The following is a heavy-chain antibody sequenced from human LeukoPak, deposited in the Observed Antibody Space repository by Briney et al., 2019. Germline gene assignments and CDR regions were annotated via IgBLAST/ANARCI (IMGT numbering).Heavy chain of an antibody. CDR2: IYYSGST. CDR3: ARHEYSGSYYGLSWFDP. CDR1: GGSISSSGYY. V-gene: IGHV4-39*01. Sequence: PSETLSLTCTVSGGSISSSGYYWDWIRQPPGKGLEWIASIYYSGSTYYNPSLKSRVTISVDTSKNQLSLKLSSLTSADTAVYYCARHEYSGSYYGLSWFDPWGQGTLVTVSS. D-gene: IGHD1-26*01. J-gene: IGHJ5*02.